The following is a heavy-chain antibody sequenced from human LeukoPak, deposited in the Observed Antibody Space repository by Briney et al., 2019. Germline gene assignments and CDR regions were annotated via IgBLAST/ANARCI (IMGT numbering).Heavy chain of an antibody. Sequence: ASVKVSCKASGGTFSSCAISWVRQAPGQGLEWMGRIIPILGIANYAQKFQGRVTITADKSTSTAYMELSSLRSEDTAVYYCARDDVGRWFDPWGQGTLVTVSS. CDR2: IIPILGIA. V-gene: IGHV1-69*04. CDR3: ARDDVGRWFDP. CDR1: GGTFSSCA. J-gene: IGHJ5*02. D-gene: IGHD3-10*01.